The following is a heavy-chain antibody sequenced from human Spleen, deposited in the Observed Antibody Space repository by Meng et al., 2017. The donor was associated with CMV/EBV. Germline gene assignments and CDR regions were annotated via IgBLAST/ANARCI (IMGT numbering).Heavy chain of an antibody. CDR3: ARVWGGDNWFDP. D-gene: IGHD3-16*01. V-gene: IGHV4-39*07. CDR1: RGSISSSGHY. Sequence: VSRGSISSSGHYWGWVSQAPGKGLGWIGSMLYGGSNFYNPSLKSRVSISIDVSKNQFSLSLSSVTAADTAVYYCARVWGGDNWFDPWGQGILVTVSS. CDR2: MLYGGSN. J-gene: IGHJ5*02.